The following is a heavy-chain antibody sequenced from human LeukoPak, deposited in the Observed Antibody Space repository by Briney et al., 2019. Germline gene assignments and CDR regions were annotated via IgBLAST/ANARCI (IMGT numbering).Heavy chain of an antibody. D-gene: IGHD1-26*01. Sequence: PSETLSLTCTVSGGSISGSSYYWGWIRQPPGKGLEWIGSIYYSGSTYYNPSLKSRVTISVDTSKNQFSLKLNSVTATDTAVYYCARGGAALDYWGQGTLVTVSS. CDR1: GGSISGSSYY. CDR2: IYYSGST. J-gene: IGHJ4*02. V-gene: IGHV4-39*02. CDR3: ARGGAALDY.